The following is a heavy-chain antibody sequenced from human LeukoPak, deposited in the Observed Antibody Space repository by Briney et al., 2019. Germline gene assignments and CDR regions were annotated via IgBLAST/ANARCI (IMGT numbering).Heavy chain of an antibody. Sequence: SETLSLTCTVSGGSISSYYWSWIRQPPGKGLEWIGYIYYSGSTNYNPSLKSRVTISVDTSKNQFSLKLSSVTAADTAVYYCARQQRYYDSSGYYYDPGCFDYWGQGTLVTVSS. CDR3: ARQQRYYDSSGYYYDPGCFDY. J-gene: IGHJ4*02. CDR1: GGSISSYY. V-gene: IGHV4-59*08. CDR2: IYYSGST. D-gene: IGHD3-22*01.